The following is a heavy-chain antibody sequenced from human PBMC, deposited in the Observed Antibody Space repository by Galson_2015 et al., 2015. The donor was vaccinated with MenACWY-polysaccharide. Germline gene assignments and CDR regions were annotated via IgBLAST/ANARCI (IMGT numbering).Heavy chain of an antibody. J-gene: IGHJ3*01. CDR3: AREGSRIVFHAFDV. V-gene: IGHV3-33*01. CDR2: IQYDGSQK. CDR1: GLTFRGSG. Sequence: SLRLSCAASGLTFRGSGMHWVRQAPGKGLKWVAVIQYDGSQKQYIDSVKGRFTISRDNSKNTLYLEMNSLRAEDTALYYCAREGSRIVFHAFDVWGQGTMVIVSS. D-gene: IGHD3-10*02.